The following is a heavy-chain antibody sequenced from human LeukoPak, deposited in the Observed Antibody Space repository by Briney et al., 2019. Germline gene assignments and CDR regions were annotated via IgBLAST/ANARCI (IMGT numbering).Heavy chain of an antibody. Sequence: AGGSLRLSCAASGFTFSSYGMSWVRQAPGKGLEWVSFITPNADRTSYADSVEGLFTISRDNPRNTLYMQMNSLRDEDTALYYCAIMHGYYDGSGYWVQWGQGTLVTVSS. CDR2: ITPNADRT. CDR1: GFTFSSYG. V-gene: IGHV3-23*01. D-gene: IGHD3-22*01. J-gene: IGHJ1*01. CDR3: AIMHGYYDGSGYWVQ.